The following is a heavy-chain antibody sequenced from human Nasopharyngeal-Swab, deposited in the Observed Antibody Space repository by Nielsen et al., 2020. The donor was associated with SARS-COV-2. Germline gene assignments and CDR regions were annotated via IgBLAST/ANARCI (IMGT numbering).Heavy chain of an antibody. CDR3: MKDIGPGAR. Sequence: GGSLRLSCAVSEYASSDFWVHWVRQVPGQGLVWLARVINDGSKIDYADSVKGRFTISRDYAGNTVSLQMNSLGGDDTGLYYCMKDIGPGARWGQGTLVIVSS. CDR1: EYASSDFW. CDR2: VINDGSKI. V-gene: IGHV3-74*01. J-gene: IGHJ4*02. D-gene: IGHD3-10*01.